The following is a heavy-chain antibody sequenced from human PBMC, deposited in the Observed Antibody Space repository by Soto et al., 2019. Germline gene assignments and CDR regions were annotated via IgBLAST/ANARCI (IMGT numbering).Heavy chain of an antibody. V-gene: IGHV3-30-3*01. J-gene: IGHJ4*02. CDR2: ISYDGSNK. Sequence: QVQLVESGGGVVQPGRSLRLSCAASGFTFSSYAMQWVRQAPGKGLEWVAVISYDGSNKYYADSVKGRVTISRDNPKNTLYLQMNSLRAEDTAVYYCARPDYDSGSYPDYWGQGNLVTVSS. CDR1: GFTFSSYA. D-gene: IGHD3-10*01. CDR3: ARPDYDSGSYPDY.